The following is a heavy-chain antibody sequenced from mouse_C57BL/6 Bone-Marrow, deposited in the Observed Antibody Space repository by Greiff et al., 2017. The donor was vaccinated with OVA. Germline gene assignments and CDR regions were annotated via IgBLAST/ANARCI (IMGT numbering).Heavy chain of an antibody. V-gene: IGHV5-17*01. J-gene: IGHJ2*01. D-gene: IGHD1-1*01. CDR1: GFTFSDYG. Sequence: EVKLVESGGGLVKPGGSLKLSCAASGFTFSDYGMHWVRQAPEKGLEWVAYISSGSSTIYYADTVKGRFTISRDNAKNTLFLQMTSLRSEDTAMYYCARRIYYYGSCYFDYWGQGTTLTVSS. CDR3: ARRIYYYGSCYFDY. CDR2: ISSGSSTI.